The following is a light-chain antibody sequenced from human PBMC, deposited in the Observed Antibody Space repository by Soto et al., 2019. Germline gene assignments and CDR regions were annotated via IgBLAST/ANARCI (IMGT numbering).Light chain of an antibody. J-gene: IGLJ2*01. CDR2: RNN. CDR3: SAWDDNLSAVV. CDR1: SSNIGSEY. V-gene: IGLV1-47*01. Sequence: QTVVTQPPSASGTPGQWVTISCSGSSSNIGSEYVYWYQHLPGTSPKLLIYRNNQRPSGVPDRFSGSKSGTSASLTISGLRSDDEADYYCSAWDDNLSAVVFGGGTKLTVL.